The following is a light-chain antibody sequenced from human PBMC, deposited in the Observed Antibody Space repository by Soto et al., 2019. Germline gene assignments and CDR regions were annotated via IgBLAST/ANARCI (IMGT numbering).Light chain of an antibody. Sequence: QSVLTQPPSVSGAPGQRVTISCTGSSSNIGAGYDVHWYQQRPGTAPKLLIFGNINRPSGIPARFSGSRSGTSATLGITGLQTGDEADYYCGTWDGSLSVAVFGGGTKVTVL. CDR2: GNI. CDR3: GTWDGSLSVAV. V-gene: IGLV1-40*01. CDR1: SSNIGAGYD. J-gene: IGLJ3*02.